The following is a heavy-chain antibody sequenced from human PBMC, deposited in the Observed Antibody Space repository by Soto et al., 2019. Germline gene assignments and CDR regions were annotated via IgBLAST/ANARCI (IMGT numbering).Heavy chain of an antibody. CDR1: GGSISSYY. CDR2: IYYSGST. J-gene: IGHJ5*02. V-gene: IGHV4-59*01. Sequence: SETLSLTCTVSGGSISSYYWSWIRQPPGKGLEWIGYIYYSGSTNYNPSLKSRVTISVDTSKNQFSLKLSSVTAADTAVYYCARWIAAAGTWWFDPWGQGTLVT. CDR3: ARWIAAAGTWWFDP. D-gene: IGHD6-13*01.